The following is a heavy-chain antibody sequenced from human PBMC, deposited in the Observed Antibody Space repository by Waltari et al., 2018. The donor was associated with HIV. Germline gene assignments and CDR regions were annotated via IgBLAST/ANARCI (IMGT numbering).Heavy chain of an antibody. Sequence: QVQLVESGGGVVQPGMSLRLSCAGAKFRFSSYCMHWVRQAPGKGLEWVAVIWFDGSYKYYADSVKGRFTISRDNSKNTVYLQMNSLRTEDTAVYFCARDGSGWYGSFDYWGQGTPVTVSS. J-gene: IGHJ4*02. CDR2: IWFDGSYK. D-gene: IGHD6-19*01. CDR3: ARDGSGWYGSFDY. V-gene: IGHV3-33*01. CDR1: KFRFSSYC.